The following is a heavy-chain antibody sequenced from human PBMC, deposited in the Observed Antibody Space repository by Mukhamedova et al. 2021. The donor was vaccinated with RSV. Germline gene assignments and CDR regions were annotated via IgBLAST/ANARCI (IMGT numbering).Heavy chain of an antibody. D-gene: IGHD1-1*01. J-gene: IGHJ4*02. Sequence: RDNSKNTLYLQMNSLRAEDTAVYYCAKDPTTGTTMNYFDYWGQGTLVTVSS. V-gene: IGHV3-23*01. CDR3: AKDPTTGTTMNYFDY.